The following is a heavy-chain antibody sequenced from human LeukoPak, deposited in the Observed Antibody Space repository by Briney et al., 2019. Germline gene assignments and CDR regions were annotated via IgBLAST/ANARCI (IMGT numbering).Heavy chain of an antibody. CDR3: ARDDHLGYCSGGSCDPHYYYYMDV. V-gene: IGHV4-4*07. D-gene: IGHD2-15*01. CDR1: GGSIGNDY. J-gene: IGHJ6*03. Sequence: SETLSLTCTVSGGSIGNDYWSWIRQTAGKGLEWIGRIHAGGSTDYNPSFNSRLTISVDKSKNQFSLNLSSVTAADTAVYYCARDDHLGYCSGGSCDPHYYYYMDVWGKGTTVTVSS. CDR2: IHAGGST.